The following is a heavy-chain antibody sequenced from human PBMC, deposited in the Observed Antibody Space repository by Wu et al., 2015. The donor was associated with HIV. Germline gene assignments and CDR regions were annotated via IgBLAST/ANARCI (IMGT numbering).Heavy chain of an antibody. D-gene: IGHD5-18*01. J-gene: IGHJ3*02. CDR1: GSFSGYY. Sequence: QVQLQQWGAGLLKPSETLSLTCAVYGSFSGYYWSWIRQPPGKGLEWIGEINHTGSTDYNPSLKSRVTISVDTSKNQFSLKLSSVTAADTAVYYCARGQVRGYSYGRSAFDIWGRGTMVTVSS. CDR3: ARGQVRGYSYGRSAFDI. CDR2: INHTGST. V-gene: IGHV4-34*01.